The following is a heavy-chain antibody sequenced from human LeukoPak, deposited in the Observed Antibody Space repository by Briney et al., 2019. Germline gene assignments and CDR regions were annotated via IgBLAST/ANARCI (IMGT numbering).Heavy chain of an antibody. D-gene: IGHD6-19*01. V-gene: IGHV4-59*01. J-gene: IGHJ4*02. CDR3: ARGGWYNDY. CDR2: IHYSGGT. Sequence: SETLSLTCTVSGASISSYYWSWIRQPPGKGLEWIGYIHYSGGTHYNPSLKSRVTMSIETSKNQFSLQLSSVTAADTAVYYCARGGWYNDYWGQGTLVTVSS. CDR1: GASISSYY.